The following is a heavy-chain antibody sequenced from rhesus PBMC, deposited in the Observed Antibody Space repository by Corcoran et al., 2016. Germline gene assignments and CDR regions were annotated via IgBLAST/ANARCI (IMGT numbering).Heavy chain of an antibody. CDR1: GYSISSGYS. Sequence: QVQLQESGPGLAKPSETLSLTCAVSGYSISSGYSWTWCRQPPGKGLEWSGFIGGDTGSTYYNTSLKSRVTISKDTSTNKFSLRLTDVPAADTALYYCVRVDRRAVIIDYWGQGVLVTVSS. CDR3: VRVDRRAVIIDY. CDR2: IGGDTGST. J-gene: IGHJ4*01. D-gene: IGHD2-39*01. V-gene: IGHV4-127*01.